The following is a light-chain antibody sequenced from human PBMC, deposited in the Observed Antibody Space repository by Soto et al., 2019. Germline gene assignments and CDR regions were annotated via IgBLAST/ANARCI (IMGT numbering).Light chain of an antibody. Sequence: EIVLTQSPGTLSFSPGESATLSCRASQSLTNTDVAWYQQRPGQSPRLLIFGAAVRATGIPERFSGSGSGTEFTLTISRLEPDDFAVYFCQQYGRSPVFGGGTKVDIK. CDR2: GAA. CDR1: QSLTNTD. J-gene: IGKJ4*01. V-gene: IGKV3-20*01. CDR3: QQYGRSPV.